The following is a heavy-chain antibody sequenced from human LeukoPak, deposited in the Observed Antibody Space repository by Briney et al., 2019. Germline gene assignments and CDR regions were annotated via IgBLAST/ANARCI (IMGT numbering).Heavy chain of an antibody. CDR2: IIPIFGTA. CDR3: ARGGYYGSGSYYLSPHDAFDI. D-gene: IGHD3-10*01. Sequence: SVKVSCKASGGTFISYAISWVRQAPGQGLEWMGGIIPIFGTANYAQKFQGRVTITADESTSTAYMELSSLRSEDTAVYYCARGGYYGSGSYYLSPHDAFDIWGQGTMVTVSS. V-gene: IGHV1-69*13. J-gene: IGHJ3*02. CDR1: GGTFISYA.